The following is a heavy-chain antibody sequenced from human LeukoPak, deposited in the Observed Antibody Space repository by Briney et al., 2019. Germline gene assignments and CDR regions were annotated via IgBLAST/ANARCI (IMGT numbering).Heavy chain of an antibody. CDR2: IYSGGST. D-gene: IGHD6-19*01. CDR3: ARVLTVAAPAFDI. Sequence: GGSLRLSCAASGFTVSSNYMSWVRQAPGKGLEWVSVIYSGGSTYYADSVKGRFTISRDNSKNTLYLQMNSLRAEDTAVYYCARVLTVAAPAFDIWGQGTMVTVSS. CDR1: GFTVSSNY. J-gene: IGHJ3*02. V-gene: IGHV3-66*01.